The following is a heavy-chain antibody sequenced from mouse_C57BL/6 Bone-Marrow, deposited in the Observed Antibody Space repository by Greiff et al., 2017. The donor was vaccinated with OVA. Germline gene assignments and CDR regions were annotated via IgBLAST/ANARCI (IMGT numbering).Heavy chain of an antibody. CDR2: ISYDGSN. V-gene: IGHV3-6*01. J-gene: IGHJ3*01. D-gene: IGHD1-1*01. CDR3: ARDRITTVVATRAY. Sequence: EVKVEESGPGLVKPSQSLSLTCSVTGYSITSGYYWNWIRQFPGNKLEWMGYISYDGSNNYNPSLNNRISITRDTSKNQFFLKLNSVTTEDTATYYCARDRITTVVATRAYWGQGTLVTVSA. CDR1: GYSITSGYY.